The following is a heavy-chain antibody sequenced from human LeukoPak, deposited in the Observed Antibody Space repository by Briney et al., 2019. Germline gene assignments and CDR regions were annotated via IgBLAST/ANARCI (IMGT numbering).Heavy chain of an antibody. CDR3: AKGGWSGGFDS. D-gene: IGHD6-19*01. CDR2: ISHNGGTT. J-gene: IGHJ5*01. CDR1: GFTFSSYA. V-gene: IGHV3-23*01. Sequence: PGGSLRLSCAASGFTFSSYAVTWVRQAPGKGLEWVSSISHNGGTTYYADSVKGRFTVSRDNSKNTVYLQMNSLRAEDTAVYYCAKGGWSGGFDSWGQGTLVTVSS.